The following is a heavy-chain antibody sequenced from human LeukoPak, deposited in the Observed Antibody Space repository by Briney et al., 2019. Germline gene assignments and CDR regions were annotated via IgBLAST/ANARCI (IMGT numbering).Heavy chain of an antibody. Sequence: SETLSLTCTVSGDSISSHYWTWIRQPPGKGLEWVGYIHYSGTTNYNPSLKSRITTSLDTSRNQFSPKLNSVTAADTAVYYCARGGWSLDYWGQGTLVTVSS. D-gene: IGHD6-19*01. CDR1: GDSISSHY. CDR3: ARGGWSLDY. J-gene: IGHJ4*02. V-gene: IGHV4-59*11. CDR2: IHYSGTT.